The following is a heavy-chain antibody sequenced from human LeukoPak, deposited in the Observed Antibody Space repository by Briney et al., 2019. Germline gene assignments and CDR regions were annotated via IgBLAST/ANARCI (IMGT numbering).Heavy chain of an antibody. V-gene: IGHV4-59*01. D-gene: IGHD1-26*01. CDR3: ARQGSVGATPLDY. Sequence: PSDTLSLTCTVSGASISSWYWSWIRQPPGKGLEWIGNIHGSGNTNYNPSLKSRLSMSLDTSRNQLSLNLTSVTAADTATYYCARQGSVGATPLDYWGQGILVTVSS. CDR1: GASISSWY. J-gene: IGHJ4*02. CDR2: IHGSGNT.